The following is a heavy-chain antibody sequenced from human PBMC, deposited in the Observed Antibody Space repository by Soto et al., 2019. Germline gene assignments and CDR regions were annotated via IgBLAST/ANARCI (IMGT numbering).Heavy chain of an antibody. CDR3: ARMNYYDTSGYPFDY. Sequence: SETLSLTCTVSGGSISSYYWSWIRQPPGKGLEWIGYIYYSGITNYNPSLKSRVTISVDTSKYQFSLKLNSVTAADTAVYHCARMNYYDTSGYPFDYWGQGMMVTVSS. V-gene: IGHV4-59*01. CDR1: GGSISSYY. D-gene: IGHD3-22*01. CDR2: IYYSGIT. J-gene: IGHJ4*02.